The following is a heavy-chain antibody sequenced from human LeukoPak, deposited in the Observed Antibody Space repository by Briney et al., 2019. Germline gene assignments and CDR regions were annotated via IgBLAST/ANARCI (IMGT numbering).Heavy chain of an antibody. Sequence: SQTLSLACTVSGGSISSGDYYWSWIRQPPGKGLGWIGYIYYSGSTYYNPSLKSRVTISVDTSKNQFSLKLSSVTAADTAVYYCARQYSSGWYQIDYWGQGTLVTVSS. D-gene: IGHD6-19*01. CDR3: ARQYSSGWYQIDY. CDR1: GGSISSGDYY. J-gene: IGHJ4*02. CDR2: IYYSGST. V-gene: IGHV4-30-4*08.